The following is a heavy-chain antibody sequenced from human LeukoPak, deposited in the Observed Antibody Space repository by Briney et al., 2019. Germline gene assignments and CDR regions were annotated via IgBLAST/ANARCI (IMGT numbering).Heavy chain of an antibody. CDR1: GGSISSYY. Sequence: SETLSLTCTVSGGSISSYYWSWIRQPAGKGLEWIGRIYTSGSTNYNPSLKSRVTMSVDTSKNQFSLKLSSVTAADTAVYYCARLGYCSGGSCYSLYYFDYWGQGTLVTVSS. D-gene: IGHD2-15*01. CDR2: IYTSGST. V-gene: IGHV4-4*07. CDR3: ARLGYCSGGSCYSLYYFDY. J-gene: IGHJ4*02.